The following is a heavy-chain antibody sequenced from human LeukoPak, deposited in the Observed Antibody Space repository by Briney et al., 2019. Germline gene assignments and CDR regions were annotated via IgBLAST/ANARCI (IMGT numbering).Heavy chain of an antibody. CDR1: GGSISSGGYS. Sequence: SETLSLTCAVSGGSISSGGYSWSWIRQPPGKGLEWIGFISHSGSTYYNPSLKSRVTTSVDRSENQFSLKLSSVTAADTAVYYCARGLIVPSTIFDYWGRGALVTVSS. D-gene: IGHD2-2*02. J-gene: IGHJ4*02. V-gene: IGHV4-30-2*01. CDR2: ISHSGST. CDR3: ARGLIVPSTIFDY.